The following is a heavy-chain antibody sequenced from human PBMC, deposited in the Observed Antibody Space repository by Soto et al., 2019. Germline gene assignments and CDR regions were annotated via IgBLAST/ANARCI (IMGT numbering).Heavy chain of an antibody. CDR3: TRRFLGPYGMDV. D-gene: IGHD3-3*01. CDR2: IRSKANSYAT. Sequence: PGGSLRLSCAASGFTFSGSAMHWVRQASGKGLEWVGRIRSKANSYATAYAASVKGRFTISRDDSKNTAYLQMNSLKTEDTAVYYCTRRFLGPYGMDVWGQGTTVTVPS. J-gene: IGHJ6*02. CDR1: GFTFSGSA. V-gene: IGHV3-73*01.